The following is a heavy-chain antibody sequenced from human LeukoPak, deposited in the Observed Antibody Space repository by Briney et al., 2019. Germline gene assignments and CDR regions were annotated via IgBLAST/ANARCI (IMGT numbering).Heavy chain of an antibody. D-gene: IGHD3-3*01. V-gene: IGHV3-48*04. CDR1: GFTFSSYG. CDR2: ISASGTAI. J-gene: IGHJ4*02. Sequence: GGSLRLSCAASGFTFSSYGMTWIRQARGKGLEWLSGISASGTAIYYRDSLKGRFTISRDNAKNSLYLQMNSLRVDDTALYYCVRDQSYYGVWGQGTLVTVSS. CDR3: VRDQSYYGV.